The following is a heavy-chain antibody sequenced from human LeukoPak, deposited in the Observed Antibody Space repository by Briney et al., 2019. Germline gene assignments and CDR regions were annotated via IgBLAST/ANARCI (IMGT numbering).Heavy chain of an antibody. J-gene: IGHJ4*02. D-gene: IGHD1-7*01. V-gene: IGHV3-21*01. CDR3: ATARNFRFEY. CDR1: GFTFSSYS. Sequence: PGGSLRLSCAASGFTFSSYSMNWVRQAPGKGLEWVSSISSSSSYIYYADSVKGRFTISRDNAKNSLYLQMNSLRAEDTALYFCATARNFRFEYWGQGSLVIVSA. CDR2: ISSSSSYI.